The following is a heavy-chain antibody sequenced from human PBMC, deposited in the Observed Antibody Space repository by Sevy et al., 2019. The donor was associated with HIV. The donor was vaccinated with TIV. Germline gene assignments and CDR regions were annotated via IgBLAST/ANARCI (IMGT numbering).Heavy chain of an antibody. CDR2: ISYDGIIK. Sequence: GGSLRLSCAASGFTFNTHAMHWVRQAPGKGLEWVALISYDGIIKYYADSVKGRLTISRDNSKNTLSLQMNSLRIEDTAVYYCVRTLSGTFRYDDYWGQGTLVTVSS. CDR1: GFTFNTHA. D-gene: IGHD3-16*02. CDR3: VRTLSGTFRYDDY. V-gene: IGHV3-30*04. J-gene: IGHJ4*02.